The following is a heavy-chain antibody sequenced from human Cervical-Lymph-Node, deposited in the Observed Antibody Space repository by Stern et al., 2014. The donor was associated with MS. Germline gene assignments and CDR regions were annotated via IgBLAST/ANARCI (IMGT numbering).Heavy chain of an antibody. J-gene: IGHJ4*02. CDR3: ARGAAAAFDY. V-gene: IGHV4-61*02. Sequence: VQLVESGPGLVKPSQTLSLTCTVSGGSISSGSYYWTWIRQPAGKGLEWIGRIYTSGSTNYNPSLKSRVTISVDTSTNHFSLKLSSVTAADTAVYYCARGAAAAFDYWGQGTLVTVSS. CDR2: IYTSGST. D-gene: IGHD6-13*01. CDR1: GGSISSGSYY.